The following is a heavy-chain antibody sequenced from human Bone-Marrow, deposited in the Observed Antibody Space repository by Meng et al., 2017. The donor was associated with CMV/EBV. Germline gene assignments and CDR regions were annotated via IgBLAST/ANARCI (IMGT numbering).Heavy chain of an antibody. V-gene: IGHV3-21*01. D-gene: IGHD2-2*01. CDR2: ISSSSSYI. Sequence: GESLKISCAASGLTFSSYSMNWVRQAPGKGLEWVSSISSSSSYIYYADSVKGRFTISRDNAKNSLYLQMNSLRAEDTAVYYCARDRYCSSTSCYGDYYYYGMDVWGQGTTVTVSS. CDR1: GLTFSSYS. CDR3: ARDRYCSSTSCYGDYYYYGMDV. J-gene: IGHJ6*02.